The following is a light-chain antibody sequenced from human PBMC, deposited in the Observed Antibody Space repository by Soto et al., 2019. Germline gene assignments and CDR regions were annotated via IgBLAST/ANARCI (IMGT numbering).Light chain of an antibody. CDR3: MHSIDWPWT. CDR1: RSLVFRDGNTY. J-gene: IGKJ1*01. V-gene: IGKV2-30*01. CDR2: NVS. Sequence: DAVLTQSALSVSVTVGKPASISCRTIRSLVFRDGNTYLHWFQQRQGQSPRGXIENVSNRDSGVPDRFTGSGSGTDFKLEISRVEAEDVGMYYCMHSIDWPWTFGQGTKVDIK.